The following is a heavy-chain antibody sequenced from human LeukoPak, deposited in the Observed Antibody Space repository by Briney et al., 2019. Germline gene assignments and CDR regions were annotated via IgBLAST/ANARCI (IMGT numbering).Heavy chain of an antibody. CDR2: INHSGST. D-gene: IGHD3-10*01. CDR3: ARHGRPDYGLGFYDY. CDR1: GGSISSSSYY. J-gene: IGHJ4*02. Sequence: SETLSLTCTVSGGSISSSSYYWGWIRQPPGKGLEWIGEINHSGSTNYNPSLKSRVTISVDTSKNQFSLKLSSVTAADTAVYYCARHGRPDYGLGFYDYWGQGTLVTVSS. V-gene: IGHV4-39*01.